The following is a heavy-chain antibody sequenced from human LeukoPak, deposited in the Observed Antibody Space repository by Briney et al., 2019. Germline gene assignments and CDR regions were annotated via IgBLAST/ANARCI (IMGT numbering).Heavy chain of an antibody. D-gene: IGHD2-21*01. Sequence: PGGSLRLSCAASGFTFSSFAVSWVRQAPGKGLEWVSGISGSGDSTYYADSVKGRFTISRDNSKNTLYLQMNSLRAEDTAVYYCAKDCCGGQPAKPDYWGQGTLVTVSS. CDR3: AKDCCGGQPAKPDY. CDR1: GFTFSSFA. J-gene: IGHJ4*02. V-gene: IGHV3-23*01. CDR2: ISGSGDST.